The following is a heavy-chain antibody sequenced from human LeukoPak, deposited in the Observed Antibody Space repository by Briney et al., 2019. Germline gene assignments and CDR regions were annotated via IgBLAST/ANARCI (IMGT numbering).Heavy chain of an antibody. CDR1: GYTFTGYY. Sequence: ASVKVSCKASGYTFTGYYMHWVRQAPGQGLEWMGWINPNSGGANYAQKFQGRVTMTRDTSISTAYMELSRLRSDDTAVYYCARVYDSSGYYFFDYWGQGTLVTVSS. CDR3: ARVYDSSGYYFFDY. V-gene: IGHV1-2*02. CDR2: INPNSGGA. D-gene: IGHD3-22*01. J-gene: IGHJ4*02.